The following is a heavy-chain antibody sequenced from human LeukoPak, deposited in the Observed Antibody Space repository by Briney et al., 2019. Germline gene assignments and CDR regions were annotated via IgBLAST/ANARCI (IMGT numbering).Heavy chain of an antibody. CDR2: ISGSGGST. CDR3: ATENYDSSGTDFDY. CDR1: GFTFSGYA. J-gene: IGHJ4*02. V-gene: IGHV3-23*01. D-gene: IGHD3-22*01. Sequence: GGSLRLSCAASGFTFSGYAMSWVRQAPGKGLEWVSAISGSGGSTYYADSVKGRFTISRDNSKNTLYLQMNSLRAEDTAVYYCATENYDSSGTDFDYWGQGTLVTVSS.